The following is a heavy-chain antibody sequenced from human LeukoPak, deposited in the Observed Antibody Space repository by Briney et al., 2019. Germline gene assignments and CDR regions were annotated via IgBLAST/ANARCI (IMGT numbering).Heavy chain of an antibody. CDR1: GFTFSSYE. J-gene: IGHJ4*02. CDR2: ISFTGNTI. D-gene: IGHD4-17*01. Sequence: GGSLRLSCAASGFTFSSYEMNWVRQAPGKGLEWVSYISFTGNTIKYADSVKGRFTISRDNAQNSLYLQMNSLRAEDTAVYYCARDDIANGDLDYLDFWGQGTLVTVSS. V-gene: IGHV3-48*03. CDR3: ARDDIANGDLDYLDF.